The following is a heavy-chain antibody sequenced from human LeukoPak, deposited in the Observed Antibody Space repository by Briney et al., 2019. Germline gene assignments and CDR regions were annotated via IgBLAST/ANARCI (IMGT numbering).Heavy chain of an antibody. D-gene: IGHD2-15*01. J-gene: IGHJ4*02. V-gene: IGHV5-51*01. Sequence: GESLKISCKGSGYSFTSYWVGWVRQMPGKGLEWVGITNPSNSDTRYSPSFQGQVTISADKSINTAYLQWSSLKASDTAMYYCATLGYCSGGSCYVKNFDYWGQGTLVTVSS. CDR3: ATLGYCSGGSCYVKNFDY. CDR1: GYSFTSYW. CDR2: TNPSNSDT.